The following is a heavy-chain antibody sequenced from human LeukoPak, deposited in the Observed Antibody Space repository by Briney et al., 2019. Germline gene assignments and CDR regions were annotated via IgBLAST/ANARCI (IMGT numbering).Heavy chain of an antibody. V-gene: IGHV1-69*05. CDR2: IIPIFGTA. CDR1: GYTFTSYG. Sequence: GASVKVSCKASGYTFTSYGISWVRQAPGQGLEWIGRIIPIFGTANYAQKFQGRVTITTDESTSIAYTELSSLRSEDTAVYYCATVSSPEDYWGQGTLVTVSS. D-gene: IGHD6-13*01. CDR3: ATVSSPEDY. J-gene: IGHJ4*02.